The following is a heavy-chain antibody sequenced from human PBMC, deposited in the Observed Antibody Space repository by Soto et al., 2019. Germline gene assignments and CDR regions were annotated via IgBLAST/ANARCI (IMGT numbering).Heavy chain of an antibody. CDR2: IYYSGST. V-gene: IGHV4-59*01. CDR1: GGSISSYY. CDR3: ARSSSGDYFDY. D-gene: IGHD6-25*01. Sequence: SETLSLTCTVSGGSISSYYWSWIRQPPGKGLEWIGYIYYSGSTNYNPSLKSRVTISVDTSKNQFSLKLSSVTAADTAVYYCARSSSGDYFDYWGRGTLVTVSS. J-gene: IGHJ4*02.